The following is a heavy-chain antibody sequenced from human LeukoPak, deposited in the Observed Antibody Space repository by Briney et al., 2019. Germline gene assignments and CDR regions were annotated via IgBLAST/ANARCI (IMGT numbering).Heavy chain of an antibody. CDR1: GFTFDDYA. D-gene: IGHD1-26*01. Sequence: GGSLRLSCAASGFTFDDYAMHWVRQAPGKGLEWVSGIGWNTGSIDYADSVKGRFTISGDNAKNSLYLQMNSLRAEDTALYYCAKDLRYSGSYLFDCWGQGTLVTVSS. CDR2: IGWNTGSI. CDR3: AKDLRYSGSYLFDC. V-gene: IGHV3-9*01. J-gene: IGHJ4*02.